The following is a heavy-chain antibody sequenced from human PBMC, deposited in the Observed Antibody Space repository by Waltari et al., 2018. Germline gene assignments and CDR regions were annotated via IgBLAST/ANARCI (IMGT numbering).Heavy chain of an antibody. J-gene: IGHJ4*02. V-gene: IGHV3-9*01. Sequence: EVQLVESGGGLVQPGRSLRLSCAASGFTFDDYAMHWVRQAPGKGLEWVSGISWNSGSIGYADSVKGRFTISRDNAKNSLYLQMNSLRAEDTALYYCAKGPEVAGWSIDYWGQGTLVTVSS. CDR3: AKGPEVAGWSIDY. CDR2: ISWNSGSI. D-gene: IGHD6-19*01. CDR1: GFTFDDYA.